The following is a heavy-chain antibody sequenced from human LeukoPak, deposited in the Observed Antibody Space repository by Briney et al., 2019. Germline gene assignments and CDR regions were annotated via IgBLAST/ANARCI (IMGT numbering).Heavy chain of an antibody. V-gene: IGHV1-69*06. CDR3: ARGVVPGYSSSWYGHYYYYMDV. CDR1: GGTFSSYA. CDR2: IIPIFGTA. D-gene: IGHD6-13*01. Sequence: ASVKVSCKASGGTFSSYAISWVRQAPGQGLEWMGGIIPIFGTANYAQKFQGRVTITADKSTSTAYMELSSLRSEDTAVYYCARGVVPGYSSSWYGHYYYYMDVWGKGTTVTVSS. J-gene: IGHJ6*03.